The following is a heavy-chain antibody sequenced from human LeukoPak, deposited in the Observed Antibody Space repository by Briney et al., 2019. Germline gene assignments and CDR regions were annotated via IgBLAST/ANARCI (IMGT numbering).Heavy chain of an antibody. Sequence: GGSLRLSCAASGFTFSDHYMIWLRQAPGKGLELISYISHNGDTKYYADSVKGRLSISRDNAKSSLYLGMNSLRVEDTAVYYCARDRHGYFDYWGQGTLVTVSS. CDR2: ISHNGDTK. J-gene: IGHJ4*02. D-gene: IGHD6-13*01. CDR1: GFTFSDHY. CDR3: ARDRHGYFDY. V-gene: IGHV3-11*01.